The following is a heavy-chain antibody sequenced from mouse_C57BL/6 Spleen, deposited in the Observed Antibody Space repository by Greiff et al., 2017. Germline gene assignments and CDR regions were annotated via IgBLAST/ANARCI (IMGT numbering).Heavy chain of an antibody. D-gene: IGHD1-1*01. CDR1: GYAFSSYW. CDR3: ARSIYYYGSSPDY. J-gene: IGHJ2*01. Sequence: VQLQQSGAELVKPGASVKISCKASGYAFSSYWMNWVKQRPGKGLEWIGQIYPGDGDTNYNGKFKGKATLTADKSSSTAYMQLSSLTSEDSAVYFCARSIYYYGSSPDYWGQGTTLTVSS. V-gene: IGHV1-80*01. CDR2: IYPGDGDT.